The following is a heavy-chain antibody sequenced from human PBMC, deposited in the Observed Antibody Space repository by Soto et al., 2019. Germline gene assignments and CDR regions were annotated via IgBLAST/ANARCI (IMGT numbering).Heavy chain of an antibody. CDR2: IYPGYSDT. Sequence: PGGSLKISCKGSGYSFTSYWIGWVRQMPGKGLEWMGIIYPGYSDTRYSPTFHGQVTISADKSISTDYLKWSRMKATDTAMYDCARMGADVLRFLECTSWWFDHWGQGALVTVSS. CDR3: ARMGADVLRFLECTSWWFDH. V-gene: IGHV5-51*01. CDR1: GYSFTSYW. D-gene: IGHD3-3*01. J-gene: IGHJ5*02.